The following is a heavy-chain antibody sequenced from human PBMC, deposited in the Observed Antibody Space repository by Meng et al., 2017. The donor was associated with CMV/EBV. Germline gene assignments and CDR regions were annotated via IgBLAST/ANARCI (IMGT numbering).Heavy chain of an antibody. CDR1: GFTFDDYA. V-gene: IGHV3-20*04. J-gene: IGHJ4*02. CDR2: INWNGGST. D-gene: IGHD2-2*01. CDR3: ARTDCSSTSCPKYYFDY. Sequence: GGSLRLFCAASGFTFDDYAMSWVRQAPGKGLEWVSGINWNGGSTGYADSVKGRFTISRDNAKNSLYLQMNSLRAEDTALYYCARTDCSSTSCPKYYFDYWGQGTLVTVSS.